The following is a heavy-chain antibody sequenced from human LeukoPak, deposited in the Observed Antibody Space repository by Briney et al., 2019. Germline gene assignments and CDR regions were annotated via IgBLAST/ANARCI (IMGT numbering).Heavy chain of an antibody. D-gene: IGHD3-3*01. V-gene: IGHV3-21*01. J-gene: IGHJ5*02. CDR1: GFTFSSYS. Sequence: GGSLRLSCAASGFTFSSYSMNWVRQAPGKGLEWVSSISSSSSYIYYADSVKGRFTISRDNAKNSLYLQMNSLRAEDTAVYYCARDAAVYVDFWSGPAAYWFDPWGQGTLVTVSS. CDR3: ARDAAVYVDFWSGPAAYWFDP. CDR2: ISSSSSYI.